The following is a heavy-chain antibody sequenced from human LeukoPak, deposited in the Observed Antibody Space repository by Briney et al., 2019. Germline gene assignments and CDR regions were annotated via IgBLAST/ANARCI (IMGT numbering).Heavy chain of an antibody. CDR2: ISGSGGST. D-gene: IGHD3-3*01. J-gene: IGHJ4*02. V-gene: IGHV3-23*01. CDR1: GFTFSSYA. Sequence: GGSLRLSCAASGFTFSSYAMSWVRQAPGKGLEWVSAISGSGGSTYYADSVKGRFTISRDNSKNTLYLQMNSLRAEDTAVYYCAKADPPSYYDFWSGSDYWGQGTLVTVSS. CDR3: AKADPPSYYDFWSGSDY.